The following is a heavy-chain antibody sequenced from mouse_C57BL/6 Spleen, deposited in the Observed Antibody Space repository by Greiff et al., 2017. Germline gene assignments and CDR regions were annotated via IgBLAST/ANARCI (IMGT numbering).Heavy chain of an antibody. CDR1: GYTFTTYP. CDR2: FHPYNDDT. D-gene: IGHD1-1*01. V-gene: IGHV1-47*01. J-gene: IGHJ4*01. CDR3: ARRSYAYAKGY. Sequence: VQLQQSGAELVKPGASVKMSCKASGYTFTTYPIEWMKQNHGKSLEWIGNFHPYNDDTKYNEEFNGKATFTVEKSSSTVYLELSRLTSDDSADYYVARRSYAYAKGYWGQGTSVTVSS.